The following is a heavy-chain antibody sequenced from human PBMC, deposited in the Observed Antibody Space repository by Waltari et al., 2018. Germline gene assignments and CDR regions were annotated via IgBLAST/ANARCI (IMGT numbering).Heavy chain of an antibody. V-gene: IGHV4-30-2*01. CDR2: IYHTGNT. D-gene: IGHD3-22*01. Sequence: TCAVSGGSITSGGYSWSWIRQPPGKGPEWIGNIYHTGNTYYNPSLKSRVTMSRDTSRNQFSLKLESVTAADTAVYFCARGGPFYYDSSGLGSFDIWGQGKMVTVSS. CDR3: ARGGPFYYDSSGLGSFDI. CDR1: GGSITSGGYS. J-gene: IGHJ3*02.